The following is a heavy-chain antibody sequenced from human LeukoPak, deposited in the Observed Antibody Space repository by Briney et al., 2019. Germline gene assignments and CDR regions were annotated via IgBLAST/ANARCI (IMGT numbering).Heavy chain of an antibody. V-gene: IGHV3-30*18. CDR2: ISYDGSNK. CDR1: GFTFSSYG. J-gene: IGHJ4*02. CDR3: AKNIYYSSGYSLLIDY. Sequence: GRSLRLSCAASGFTFSSYGMPWVRQAPGKGLEWVAVISYDGSNKYYADAVKGRFTISRDNSKNTLYLQMNSLRAEDTAVYYCAKNIYYSSGYSLLIDYWGQGTLVTVSS. D-gene: IGHD3-22*01.